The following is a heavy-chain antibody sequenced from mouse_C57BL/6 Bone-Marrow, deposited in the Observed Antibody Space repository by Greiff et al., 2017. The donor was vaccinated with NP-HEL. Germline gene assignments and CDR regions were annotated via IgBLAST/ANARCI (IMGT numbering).Heavy chain of an antibody. Sequence: EVQLVESGGGLVKPGGSLKLSCAASGFTFSDYGMHWVRQAPEKGLEWVAYISSGSSTIYYADTVKGRFTISRDNAKNTLFLQMTSLRSEDTAMYYCAQGVNWDGDFDVWGTGTTVTVSS. CDR2: ISSGSSTI. D-gene: IGHD4-1*01. J-gene: IGHJ1*03. V-gene: IGHV5-17*01. CDR3: AQGVNWDGDFDV. CDR1: GFTFSDYG.